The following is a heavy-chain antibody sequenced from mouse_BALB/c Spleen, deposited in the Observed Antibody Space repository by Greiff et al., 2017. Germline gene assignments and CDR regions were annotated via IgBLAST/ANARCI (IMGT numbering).Heavy chain of an antibody. J-gene: IGHJ1*01. CDR2: INPYNDGT. CDR1: GYTFTSYV. Sequence: VQLQQSGPELVKPGASVKMSCKASGYTFTSYVMHWVKQKPGQGLEWIGYINPYNDGTKYNEKFKGKATLTSDKSSSTAYMELSSLTSEDSAVYYCARPLLRLQWYFDVWGAGTTVTVSS. V-gene: IGHV1-14*01. D-gene: IGHD1-2*01. CDR3: ARPLLRLQWYFDV.